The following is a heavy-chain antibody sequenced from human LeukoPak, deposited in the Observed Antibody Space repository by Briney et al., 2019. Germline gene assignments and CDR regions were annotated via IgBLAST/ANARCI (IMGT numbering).Heavy chain of an antibody. CDR2: ICCSGADT. V-gene: IGHV3-23*01. D-gene: IGHD2-2*01. CDR3: ARRLCRGTACYYFVY. J-gene: IGHJ4*02. CDR1: GFIFHDYA. Sequence: PGGSLRLSCASSGFIFHDYAMNWVRQAPGKGLEGVAGICCSGADTYYADFVKGRFTSSRDNSKNTLYLQTDTFRAEDTAVYYCARRLCRGTACYYFVYWGQGTLVTVSS.